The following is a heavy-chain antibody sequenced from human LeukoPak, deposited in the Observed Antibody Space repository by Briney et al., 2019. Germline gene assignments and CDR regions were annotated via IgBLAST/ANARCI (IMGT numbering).Heavy chain of an antibody. CDR3: ARDNGYFSVDY. J-gene: IGHJ4*02. D-gene: IGHD3-22*01. CDR1: GFTFSSYW. V-gene: IGHV3-7*01. Sequence: GGSLRLSCAASGFTFSSYWMTWARQAPGKGLEWVANIKQDESEKYYGDSVRGRFTVSRDNAQNSLYLQMNSLRAEDTAVYYCARDNGYFSVDYWGQGTLVTVSS. CDR2: IKQDESEK.